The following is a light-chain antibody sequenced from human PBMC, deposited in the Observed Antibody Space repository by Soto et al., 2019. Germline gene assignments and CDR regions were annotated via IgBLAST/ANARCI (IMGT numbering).Light chain of an antibody. Sequence: EIVLTQSPGTLSLSPGERATLSCRASQSVSSSQLAWYQQKPRQAPRLLIFGASSRAAGIPDRFSGSGSGTDFALPISSLEPEDFAVYYWHQYAVSPPWTFGQGTKVEI. V-gene: IGKV3-20*01. J-gene: IGKJ1*01. CDR2: GAS. CDR3: HQYAVSPPWT. CDR1: QSVSSSQ.